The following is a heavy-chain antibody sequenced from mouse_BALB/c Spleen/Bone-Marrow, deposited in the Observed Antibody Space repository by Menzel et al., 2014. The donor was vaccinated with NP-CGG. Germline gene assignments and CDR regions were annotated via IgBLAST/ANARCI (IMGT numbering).Heavy chain of an antibody. J-gene: IGHJ2*01. CDR2: IYPGDGDT. CDR3: TISTAAFVY. Sequence: ERPRPGQGLEWIGKIYPGDGDTNYHGKFKGKATLTAYKSSSTAYMQLSSLTSDDSAVYCCTISTAAFVYWGQGTTLTGSS. D-gene: IGHD1-2*01. V-gene: IGHV1-80*01.